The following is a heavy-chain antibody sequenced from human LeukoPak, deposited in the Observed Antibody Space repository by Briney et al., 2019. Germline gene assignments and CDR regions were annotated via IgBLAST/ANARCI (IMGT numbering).Heavy chain of an antibody. CDR2: ISSSGSTI. Sequence: PGGSLRLSCAASGFTFSSYEMNWVRQAPVKGLEWVSYISSSGSTIYYADSVKGRFTISRDNAKNSLYLQMNSLRAEDTAVYYCARDHGDYYYGMDVWGQGTTVTVSS. CDR3: ARDHGDYYYGMDV. V-gene: IGHV3-48*03. CDR1: GFTFSSYE. J-gene: IGHJ6*02. D-gene: IGHD4-17*01.